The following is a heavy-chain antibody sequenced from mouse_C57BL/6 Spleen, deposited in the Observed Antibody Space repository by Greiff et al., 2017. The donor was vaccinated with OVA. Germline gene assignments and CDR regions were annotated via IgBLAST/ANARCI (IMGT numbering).Heavy chain of an antibody. CDR2: IRLKSDNYAT. Sequence: EVKVEESGGGLVQPGGSMKLSCVASGFTFSNYWMNWVRQSPEKGLEWVAQIRLKSDNYATHYAESVKGRFTISRDDSKRSVYLQMNNLRAVDTGIYYCSVLGITTVVANFDYWGQGTTLTVSS. D-gene: IGHD1-1*01. CDR1: GFTFSNYW. V-gene: IGHV6-3*01. CDR3: SVLGITTVVANFDY. J-gene: IGHJ2*01.